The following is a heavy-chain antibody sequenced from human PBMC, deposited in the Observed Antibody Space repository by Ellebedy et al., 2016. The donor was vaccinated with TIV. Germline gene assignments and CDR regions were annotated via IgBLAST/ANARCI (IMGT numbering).Heavy chain of an antibody. D-gene: IGHD2/OR15-2a*01. J-gene: IGHJ4*02. CDR2: ISAYNGNT. CDR3: ARDDEPYSTKVPRTDY. Sequence: ASVKVSCKASGYTFTSYGISWVRQAPGQGLEWMGWISAYNGNTNYAQKLQGRVTMTTDTSTSTAYMELRSLRSDDTAVYYCARDDEPYSTKVPRTDYWGQGTLVTVSS. V-gene: IGHV1-18*01. CDR1: GYTFTSYG.